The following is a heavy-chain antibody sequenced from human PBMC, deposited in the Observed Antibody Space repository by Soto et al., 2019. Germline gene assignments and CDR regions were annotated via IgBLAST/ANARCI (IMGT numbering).Heavy chain of an antibody. CDR3: ARHKGTTRYFGL. Sequence: GGSLRLSCAASAFTFDNYAMTWVRQAPGKGLEWVSSVSGSGGSTYYADSVKGRFTIFRDNSKNTLYLQMNSLRAEDTAVYYCARHKGTTRYFGLWGRGTLVTVSS. CDR2: VSGSGGST. V-gene: IGHV3-23*01. D-gene: IGHD1-1*01. CDR1: AFTFDNYA. J-gene: IGHJ2*01.